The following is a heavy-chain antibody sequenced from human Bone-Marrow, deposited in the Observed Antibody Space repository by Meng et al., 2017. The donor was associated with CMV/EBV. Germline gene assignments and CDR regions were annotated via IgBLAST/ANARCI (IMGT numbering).Heavy chain of an antibody. CDR2: ISSSSSYI. D-gene: IGHD6-6*01. J-gene: IGHJ4*02. CDR1: GFTFSSYW. Sequence: GESLKISCAASGFTFSSYWMSWVRQAPGKGLEWVSSISSSSSYIYYADSVKGRFTISRDNAKNSLYLQMNSLRAEDTAVYYCARGYSSSSFDYWGQGTLVTVSS. CDR3: ARGYSSSSFDY. V-gene: IGHV3-21*01.